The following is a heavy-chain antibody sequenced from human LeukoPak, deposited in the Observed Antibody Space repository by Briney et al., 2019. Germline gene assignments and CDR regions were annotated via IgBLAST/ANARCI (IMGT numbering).Heavy chain of an antibody. V-gene: IGHV3-23*01. CDR3: AKVHYDILTGYLDY. CDR1: GFTFSSYA. Sequence: GGSLRLSCAASGFTFSSYAMSWVRQAPGKGLEWVSAIGGSGGSTYYADSVKGRFTISRDNSKNTLYLQMNSLRAEDTAVYYCAKVHYDILTGYLDYWGQGTLVTVSS. CDR2: IGGSGGST. J-gene: IGHJ4*02. D-gene: IGHD3-9*01.